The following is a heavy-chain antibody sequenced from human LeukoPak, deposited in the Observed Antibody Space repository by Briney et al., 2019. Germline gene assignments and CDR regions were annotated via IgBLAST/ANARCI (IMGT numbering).Heavy chain of an antibody. CDR1: GYTFTAYY. Sequence: ASVKVSCNASGYTFTAYYIHWVRQAPGQGLDWMGWINPSSGGTNYAQKFQGRVIMTRDTSISTAHMELSRLRSDDTAVYYCASPSNYGSGSQINYWGQGTLVTVSS. D-gene: IGHD3-10*01. J-gene: IGHJ4*02. V-gene: IGHV1-2*02. CDR3: ASPSNYGSGSQINY. CDR2: INPSSGGT.